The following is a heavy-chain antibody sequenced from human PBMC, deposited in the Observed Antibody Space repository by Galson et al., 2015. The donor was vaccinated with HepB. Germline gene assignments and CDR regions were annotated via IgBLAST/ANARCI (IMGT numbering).Heavy chain of an antibody. CDR1: GGSISSGGYY. Sequence: TLSLTCTVSGGSISSGGYYWSWIRQHPGKGLEWIGYIYYSGSTYYNPSLKSRVTISVDTSKNQFSLKLSSVTAADTAVYYCARDPLPVALYDSSGYSGIGAFDIWGQGTMVTVSS. CDR2: IYYSGST. J-gene: IGHJ3*02. V-gene: IGHV4-31*03. CDR3: ARDPLPVALYDSSGYSGIGAFDI. D-gene: IGHD3-22*01.